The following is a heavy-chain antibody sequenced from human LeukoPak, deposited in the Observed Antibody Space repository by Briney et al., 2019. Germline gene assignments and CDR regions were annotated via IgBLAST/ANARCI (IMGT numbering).Heavy chain of an antibody. J-gene: IGHJ4*02. CDR1: GFTVSSNY. CDR2: IYSGGST. D-gene: IGHD1-1*01. CDR3: ARDTTTTGFSWELDY. V-gene: IGHV3-53*01. Sequence: PGGSLRLSCAASGFTVSSNYMSWVRQAPGKGLEWVSVIYSGGSTYYADSVKGRFTISRDNSKNALYLQMNSLRAEDTAVYCCARDTTTTGFSWELDYWGQGTLVTVSS.